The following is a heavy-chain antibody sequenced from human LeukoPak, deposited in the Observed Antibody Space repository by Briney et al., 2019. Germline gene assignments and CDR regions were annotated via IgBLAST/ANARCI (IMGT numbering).Heavy chain of an antibody. CDR2: IYYSGST. Sequence: SETLSLTCTVSGGSISSSSYYWGWIRQPPGKGLEWIGNIYYSGSTYYNPSLKSRVTISVDTSKNQFSLKLSSVTAADTAVYYCARRSDRRYFAMDIWGQGTMVTVSS. CDR3: ARRSDRRYFAMDI. D-gene: IGHD3-9*01. CDR1: GGSISSSSYY. J-gene: IGHJ3*02. V-gene: IGHV4-39*07.